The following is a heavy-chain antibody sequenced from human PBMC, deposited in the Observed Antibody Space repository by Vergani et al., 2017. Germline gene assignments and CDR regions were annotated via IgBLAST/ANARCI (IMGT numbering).Heavy chain of an antibody. V-gene: IGHV3-48*01. CDR1: GFTFSSYS. D-gene: IGHD3-3*01. Sequence: EVQLVESGGGLVQPGGSLRLSCAASGFTFSSYSMNWVRQAPGKGLEWVSYISSSSSTIYYADSVKGRFTISRDNAKNSLYLQMNSLRAEDTAVYYCARDLCWRRRTWAFDIWGQGTMVTVSS. CDR2: ISSSSSTI. CDR3: ARDLCWRRRTWAFDI. J-gene: IGHJ3*02.